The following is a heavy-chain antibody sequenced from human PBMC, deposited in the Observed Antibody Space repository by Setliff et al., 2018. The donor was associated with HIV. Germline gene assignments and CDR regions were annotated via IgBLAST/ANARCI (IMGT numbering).Heavy chain of an antibody. D-gene: IGHD1-26*01. J-gene: IGHJ3*02. V-gene: IGHV1-46*01. CDR1: GYSFTSYS. CDR3: ARGTRVGANDALDI. CDR2: INPRSGFR. Sequence: ASVKVSCKASGYSFTSYSMHWVRQTPGQGLEWMGVINPRSGFRIYVQKLQGRVTMTTDTSTDTAYMELSSLRSDDTAVYYCARGTRVGANDALDIWGQGTMVTVSS.